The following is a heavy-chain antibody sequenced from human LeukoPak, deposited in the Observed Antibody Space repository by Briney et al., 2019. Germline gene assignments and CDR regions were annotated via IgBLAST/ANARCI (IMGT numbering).Heavy chain of an antibody. CDR3: ATRRTAYYYGSGSSNWFDP. V-gene: IGHV3-20*04. Sequence: GGSLRLSCAASGFTFDDYGMSWVRHAPGKGLEWVSGINWNGGSTGYADSVKGRFTISRDNAKNSLYLQMNSLRAEDTALYYCATRRTAYYYGSGSSNWFDPWGQGTLVTVSS. J-gene: IGHJ5*02. CDR1: GFTFDDYG. CDR2: INWNGGST. D-gene: IGHD3-10*01.